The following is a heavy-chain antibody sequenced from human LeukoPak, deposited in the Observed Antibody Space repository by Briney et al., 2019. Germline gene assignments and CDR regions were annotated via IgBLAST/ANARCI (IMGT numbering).Heavy chain of an antibody. CDR1: GFTFSSYA. D-gene: IGHD3-10*01. Sequence: PGGSLRLSCAASGFTFSSYAMHWVRQAPGKGLEWVAVISYDGSNKYYADSVKGRFTISRDNSKNTLYLQMNSLRSDDTAVYYCAREESVYGSGSYYHPPDYWGQGTLVTVSS. CDR3: AREESVYGSGSYYHPPDY. CDR2: ISYDGSNK. J-gene: IGHJ4*02. V-gene: IGHV3-30*04.